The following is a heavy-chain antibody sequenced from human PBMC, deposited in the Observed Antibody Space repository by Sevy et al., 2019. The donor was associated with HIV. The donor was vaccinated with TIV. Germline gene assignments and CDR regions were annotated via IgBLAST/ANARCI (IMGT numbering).Heavy chain of an antibody. CDR1: GFTFSKYW. J-gene: IGHJ4*02. CDR2: IKQDAGQK. Sequence: GESLKISCAASGFTFSKYWMGWVRQAPGKGLEWVANIKQDAGQKDYVDSVKGRFTISGDNAKNSLYLQMNSLRAEDTAVYFCARDDGNYYFHYWGQGTLVTVSS. CDR3: ARDDGNYYFHY. D-gene: IGHD1-7*01. V-gene: IGHV3-7*01.